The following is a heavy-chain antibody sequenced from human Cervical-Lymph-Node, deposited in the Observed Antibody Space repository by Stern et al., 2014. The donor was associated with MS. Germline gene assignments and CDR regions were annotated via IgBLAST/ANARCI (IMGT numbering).Heavy chain of an antibody. V-gene: IGHV5-51*03. CDR3: ARKSAGLDV. CDR2: VYPGDGDT. CDR1: GYRFADYW. Sequence: EVQLVESGAEVKTPGESLRLSCKLSGYRFADYWIAWVRQMPGKGLEWMGMVYPGDGDTRYSPSFQGQVTMSADKTLTTAYLQWNSLKTSDTAMYYCARKSAGLDVWGQGTTVIVS. J-gene: IGHJ6*02.